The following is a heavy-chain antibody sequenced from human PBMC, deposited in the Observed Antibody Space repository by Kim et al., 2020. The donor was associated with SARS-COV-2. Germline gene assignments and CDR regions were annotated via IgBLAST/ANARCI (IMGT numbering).Heavy chain of an antibody. CDR2: IYHSGST. D-gene: IGHD6-6*01. Sequence: SETLSLTCNVSGGSISSSSYYWGWIRQTPAKGLERVGTIYHSGSTYYSPSLKSRLTMSIDTSKSQFSLRLRSVTAADTGIYYCARQSGVAARQVADFWGQGTLVAVSS. CDR1: GGSISSSSYY. CDR3: ARQSGVAARQVADF. V-gene: IGHV4-39*01. J-gene: IGHJ4*02.